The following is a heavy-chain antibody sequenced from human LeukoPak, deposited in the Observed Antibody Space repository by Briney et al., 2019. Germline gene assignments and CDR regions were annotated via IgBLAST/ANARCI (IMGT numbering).Heavy chain of an antibody. Sequence: GGSLRLSCAASGFTFSSYAMSWVRQAPGKGLEWVSAISGSGGSTYYADSVKGRFTISRDNSKNTLYLQMNSLRAEDMAVYYCAKDLAVSVEGALDYWGQGTLVTVSS. CDR3: AKDLAVSVEGALDY. V-gene: IGHV3-23*01. CDR1: GFTFSSYA. J-gene: IGHJ4*02. D-gene: IGHD4/OR15-4a*01. CDR2: ISGSGGST.